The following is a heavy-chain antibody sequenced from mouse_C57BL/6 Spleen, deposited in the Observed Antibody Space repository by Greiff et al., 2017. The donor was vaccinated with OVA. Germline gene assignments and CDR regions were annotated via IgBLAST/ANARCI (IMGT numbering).Heavy chain of an antibody. CDR3: ARLGLDY. CDR1: GYTFTSYW. J-gene: IGHJ2*01. V-gene: IGHV1-69*01. CDR2: IDPSDSYT. D-gene: IGHD4-1*01. Sequence: QVQLQQPGAELVMPGASVKLSCKASGYTFTSYWMHWVKQRPGQGLEWIGEIDPSDSYTNYNQKFKGKSTLTVDKSSSTAYMQLSSLTSEDSAVYYCARLGLDYWGQGTTRTVSS.